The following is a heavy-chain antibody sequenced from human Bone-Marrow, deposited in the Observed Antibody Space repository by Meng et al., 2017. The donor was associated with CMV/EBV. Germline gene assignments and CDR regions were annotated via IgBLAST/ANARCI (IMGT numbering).Heavy chain of an antibody. Sequence: ASVKVSCKASGYTFTSYGISWVRQAPGQGLEWMGWISAYNGNTNYAQKLQGRVTMTTDTSTSTAYMELRSLRSDDTAVYYCASSSRPTICSGYLGYYYYGMDVWGQGTTVTVSS. CDR3: ASSSRPTICSGYLGYYYYGMDV. J-gene: IGHJ6*02. CDR2: ISAYNGNT. V-gene: IGHV1-18*01. D-gene: IGHD3-3*01. CDR1: GYTFTSYG.